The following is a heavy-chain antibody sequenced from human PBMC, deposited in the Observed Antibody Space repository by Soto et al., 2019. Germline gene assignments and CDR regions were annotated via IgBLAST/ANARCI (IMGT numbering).Heavy chain of an antibody. J-gene: IGHJ4*02. CDR3: ARANWFFDY. D-gene: IGHD7-27*01. V-gene: IGHV4-59*11. Sequence: SEPQSLTCSVVCGSIDDHGGSWIRQPPGQGLEWIGYIYYSGTTNYNPSLKSRVTMSVDTSKNQFSLKLSSLTAADTAIYYCARANWFFDYWGQGTLVTVTS. CDR1: CGSIDDHG. CDR2: IYYSGTT.